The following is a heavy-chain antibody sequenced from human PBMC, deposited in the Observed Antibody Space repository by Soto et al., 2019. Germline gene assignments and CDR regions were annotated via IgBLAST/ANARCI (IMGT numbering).Heavy chain of an antibody. CDR1: GASFSGFY. Sequence: ETLALTCAVSGASFSGFYWTWIRQPPGEGLEWIGEINHSGTTNFNPSLRSRLTISLDSSKKHFSLKLTSMTAADAAVYYCARADHTLVTSYGLDVWGQGTTVTVYS. CDR2: INHSGTT. J-gene: IGHJ6*02. CDR3: ARADHTLVTSYGLDV. D-gene: IGHD2-21*02. V-gene: IGHV4-34*01.